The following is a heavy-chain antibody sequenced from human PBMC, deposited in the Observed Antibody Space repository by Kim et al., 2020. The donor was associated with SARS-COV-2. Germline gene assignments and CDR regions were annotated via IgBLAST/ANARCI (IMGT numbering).Heavy chain of an antibody. D-gene: IGHD2-2*01. CDR1: GGSISSSSYY. Sequence: SETLSLTCTVSGGSISSSSYYWGWIRQPPGKGLEWIGSIYYSGSTYYNPSLKSRVTISVDTSKNQFSLKLSSVTAADTAVYYCARHSPIVVVPAAILAWGQGTLVTVSS. CDR2: IYYSGST. CDR3: ARHSPIVVVPAAILA. J-gene: IGHJ4*02. V-gene: IGHV4-39*01.